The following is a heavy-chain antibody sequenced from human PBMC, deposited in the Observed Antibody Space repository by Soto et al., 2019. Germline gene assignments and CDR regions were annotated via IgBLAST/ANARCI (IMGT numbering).Heavy chain of an antibody. D-gene: IGHD5-12*01. CDR1: GFTLSSYT. CDR3: AKDAGRGYDCSYNWLDS. J-gene: IGHJ5*01. CDR2: IGSSSSFI. V-gene: IGHV3-21*01. Sequence: EVQLVESGGGPVKPGESLRLSCAASGFTLSSYTMNWVRQAPGKGLEWVSSIGSSSSFIYYADSVKGRFTISRDNAMNSLYLQMGSLRAEDTAMYFCAKDAGRGYDCSYNWLDSWGQGTLVTVSS.